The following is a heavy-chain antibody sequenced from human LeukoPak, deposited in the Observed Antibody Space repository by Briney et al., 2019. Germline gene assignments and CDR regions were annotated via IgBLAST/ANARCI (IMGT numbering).Heavy chain of an antibody. Sequence: PGGSLRLSCAASGFTFSSYSMNWVRQPPGKGLEWIGEINHSGSTNYNPSLKSRVTISVDTSKNQFSLKLSSVTAADTAVYYCARRPRNSGSDDGPPGLDYWGQGTLVTVSS. CDR2: INHSGST. V-gene: IGHV4-34*01. D-gene: IGHD1-26*01. CDR3: ARRPRNSGSDDGPPGLDY. J-gene: IGHJ4*02. CDR1: GFTFSSYS.